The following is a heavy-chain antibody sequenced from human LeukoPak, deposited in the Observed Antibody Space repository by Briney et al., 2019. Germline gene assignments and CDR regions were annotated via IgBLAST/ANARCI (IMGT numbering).Heavy chain of an antibody. D-gene: IGHD6-13*01. V-gene: IGHV3-9*01. J-gene: IGHJ4*02. Sequence: GGSLRLSRAASGYTFNDDAMRWVRQAPGKGLEWVSGVSWNGGRVAYADSVKGRFTISRDNAKNSLYLQMNSLRAEDTAFYYCATEKLITAAGTSSFAFDYWGQGTLVTVSS. CDR1: GYTFNDDA. CDR3: ATEKLITAAGTSSFAFDY. CDR2: VSWNGGRV.